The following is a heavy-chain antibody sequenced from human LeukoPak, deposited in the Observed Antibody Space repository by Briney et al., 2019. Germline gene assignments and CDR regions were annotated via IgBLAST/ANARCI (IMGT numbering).Heavy chain of an antibody. CDR3: ARDKYGDLSFDY. CDR2: IRYDGSNK. V-gene: IGHV3-30*02. D-gene: IGHD4-17*01. Sequence: PGGSLRLSCAASGFTFSSYGMHWVRQAPGKGLEWVAFIRYDGSNKFYADSVKGRFTISRDNAKNSLYLQMNSLRAEDTAVYYCARDKYGDLSFDYWGQGTLVTVSS. CDR1: GFTFSSYG. J-gene: IGHJ4*02.